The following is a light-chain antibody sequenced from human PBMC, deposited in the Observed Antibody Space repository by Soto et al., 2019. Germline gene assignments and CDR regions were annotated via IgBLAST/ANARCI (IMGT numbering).Light chain of an antibody. CDR3: QQHSYSWA. Sequence: EILMTQSPSTLPLSPGERATLSCRASQSVSSYLAWYQQKPGQAPRLLIQGASSRATGIPSGFSGSGAGTSFTLTSSLLEAEYGLVYCHQQHSYSWAFGQGTKVDIK. J-gene: IGKJ1*01. CDR1: QSVSSY. V-gene: IGKV3-11*01. CDR2: GAS.